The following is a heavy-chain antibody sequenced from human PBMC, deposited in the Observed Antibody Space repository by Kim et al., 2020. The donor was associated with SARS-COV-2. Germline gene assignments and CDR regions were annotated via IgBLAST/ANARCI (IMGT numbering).Heavy chain of an antibody. CDR2: IDLNTGNP. V-gene: IGHV7-4-1*02. Sequence: ASVKVSCKASGYTFTGYAMNWLRQAPGQGLEWMGWIDLNTGNPTYAQGFTGRFVFSLDTSVSTAYLQISSLKAEDTAVYYCARDPWYNRNSQFDPWGQGT. CDR1: GYTFTGYA. CDR3: ARDPWYNRNSQFDP. J-gene: IGHJ5*02. D-gene: IGHD1-7*01.